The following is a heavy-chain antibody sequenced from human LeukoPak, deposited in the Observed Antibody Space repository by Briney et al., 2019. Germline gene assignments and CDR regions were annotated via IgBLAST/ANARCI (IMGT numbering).Heavy chain of an antibody. D-gene: IGHD5-24*01. Sequence: SSETLSLTCTVSGGSISSSSYYWGWIRQPPGKGLEWIGSIYYSGSTYYNPSLKSRVTISVDTSKNQFSLKLSSVTAADTAVYYCARDSRDGYTPLDYWGQGTLVTVSS. CDR1: GGSISSSSYY. CDR2: IYYSGST. V-gene: IGHV4-39*02. J-gene: IGHJ4*02. CDR3: ARDSRDGYTPLDY.